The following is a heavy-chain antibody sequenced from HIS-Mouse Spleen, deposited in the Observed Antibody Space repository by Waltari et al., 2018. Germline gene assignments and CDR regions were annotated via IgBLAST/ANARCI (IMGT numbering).Heavy chain of an antibody. Sequence: QLQLQESGPGLVKPSETLSLTCTVSGGSISSSSYYWGWIRQPPGKGLEWIGSIDYSGGTDNNPSRKSRGTISVDTSKNQFSLKLRSVTAADTAVYYCARDEKSYDFWSGYYLGGANWFDPWGQGTLVTVSS. CDR1: GGSISSSSYY. J-gene: IGHJ5*02. CDR2: IDYSGGT. CDR3: ARDEKSYDFWSGYYLGGANWFDP. D-gene: IGHD3-3*01. V-gene: IGHV4-39*07.